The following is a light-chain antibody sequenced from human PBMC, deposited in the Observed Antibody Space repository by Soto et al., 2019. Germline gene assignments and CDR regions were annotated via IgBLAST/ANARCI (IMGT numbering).Light chain of an antibody. CDR2: GNS. Sequence: QSVLTQPPSVSGAPGQRVTISCTGSSSNIGAGYDVHWYQQLPGTAPKLLIYGNSNRPSGVPDRFSGSKSGTSASLAITGLQAEDEADYYCQSYDSRLTVFGGGTKVTVL. V-gene: IGLV1-40*01. CDR1: SSNIGAGYD. CDR3: QSYDSRLTV. J-gene: IGLJ2*01.